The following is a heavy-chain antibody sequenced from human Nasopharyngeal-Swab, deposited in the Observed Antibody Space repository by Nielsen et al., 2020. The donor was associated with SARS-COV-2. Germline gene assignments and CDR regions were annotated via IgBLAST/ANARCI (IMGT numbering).Heavy chain of an antibody. CDR1: GGSFSGDY. V-gene: IGHV4-34*01. CDR2: INHSGSI. Sequence: SETLSLTCAGYGGSFSGDYWSWIRQSPGKGLEWIGEINHSGSINYNLSLKSRVTISVETSKNQFFLKLSSMTAADTAVYYCARGRGITVTTPSPVFDYWGQGTLVTVSS. D-gene: IGHD1-20*01. CDR3: ARGRGITVTTPSPVFDY. J-gene: IGHJ4*02.